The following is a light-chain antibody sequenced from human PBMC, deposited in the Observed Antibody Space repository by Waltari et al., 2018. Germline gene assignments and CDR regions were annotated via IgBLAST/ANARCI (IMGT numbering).Light chain of an antibody. J-gene: IGLJ2*01. V-gene: IGLV1-44*01. CDR1: GSNHRRKN. CDR2: SND. Sequence: QSVLTQPPSASGTPGQRVTISCSGSGSNHRRKNVSWYQQLPGTAPKLLIYSNDQRPLGVPDRFSGSKSGTSASLAIIGLQSEDEADYYCATWDDSLNGRVFGGGTKLTVL. CDR3: ATWDDSLNGRV.